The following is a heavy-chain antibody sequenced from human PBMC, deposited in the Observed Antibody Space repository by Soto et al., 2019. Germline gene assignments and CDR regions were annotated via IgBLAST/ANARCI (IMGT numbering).Heavy chain of an antibody. CDR3: VRWGTVMVPPTEPGGY. CDR1: GFTFSGYW. V-gene: IGHV3-74*01. D-gene: IGHD5-18*01. Sequence: EVQLVESGGGLVQPGGSLRLSCAASGFTFSGYWMHWVRHVPGKGLVWVSRINSDGSSTDYADSVKGRFTISRDNTKNTLYLQMNSLRAEDTAVYYCVRWGTVMVPPTEPGGYWGQGTLVTVTS. CDR2: INSDGSST. J-gene: IGHJ4*02.